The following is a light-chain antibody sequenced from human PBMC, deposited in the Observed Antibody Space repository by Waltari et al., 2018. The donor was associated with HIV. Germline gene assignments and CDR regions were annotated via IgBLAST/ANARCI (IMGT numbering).Light chain of an antibody. CDR1: DSGFGLYNF. CDR3: ASFTGDDTLL. J-gene: IGLJ3*02. V-gene: IGLV2-14*03. CDR2: DVD. Sequence: SAVTQPASVSGLPGQSITISCTAGDSGFGLYNFVSWYQQHPGRVPRLILYDVDSRAPGISDRFSGSRSGPTASLNISRLRAEDEADYYCASFTGDDTLLFGGGTKVTVL.